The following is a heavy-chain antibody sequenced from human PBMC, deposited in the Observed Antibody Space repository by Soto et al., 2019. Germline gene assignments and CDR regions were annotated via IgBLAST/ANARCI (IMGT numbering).Heavy chain of an antibody. D-gene: IGHD6-13*01. CDR3: ARRRSRWYFVY. CDR1: GFTFTSYW. Sequence: GGSLRLPCAASGFTFTSYWMNWVRQAPGKGLEWVAIINQDGSEKHYVDSVKGRFTISRDNAKNSLYLEMDSLRAEDTAVYYGARRRSRWYFVYWGQGTLVTVFS. CDR2: INQDGSEK. V-gene: IGHV3-7*05. J-gene: IGHJ4*02.